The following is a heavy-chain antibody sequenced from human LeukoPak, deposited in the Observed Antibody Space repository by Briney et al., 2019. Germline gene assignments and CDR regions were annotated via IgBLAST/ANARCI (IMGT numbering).Heavy chain of an antibody. J-gene: IGHJ4*02. V-gene: IGHV3-30*18. CDR2: ISYDGSNK. D-gene: IGHD6-19*01. Sequence: GGSLRLSCAASGFTFGSYGMHWVRQAPGKGLEWVAVISYDGSNKYYADSVKGRFTISRDNSKNTLYLQMNSLRAEDTAVYYCAKDRHPRQYSSGFDYWGQGTLVTVSS. CDR3: AKDRHPRQYSSGFDY. CDR1: GFTFGSYG.